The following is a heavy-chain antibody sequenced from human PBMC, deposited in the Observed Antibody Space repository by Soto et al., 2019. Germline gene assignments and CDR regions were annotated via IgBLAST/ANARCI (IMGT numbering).Heavy chain of an antibody. J-gene: IGHJ5*01. D-gene: IGHD2-15*01. CDR3: ARVPQGCSAHSCYFDP. Sequence: QVHLQESGPGLVAPSGTLSLTCTLSGGSVRAPDWWSWVRQSPDKGLAWIAEVHISGHSNYNPSLMSRGSVSIDSSKNQFYLNLNSVTAADTAIYYCARVPQGCSAHSCYFDPWGQGTQVTISS. CDR2: VHISGHS. CDR1: GGSVRAPDW. V-gene: IGHV4-4*02.